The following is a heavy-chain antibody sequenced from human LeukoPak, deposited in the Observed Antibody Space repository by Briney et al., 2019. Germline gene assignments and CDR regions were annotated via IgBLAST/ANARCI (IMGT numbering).Heavy chain of an antibody. V-gene: IGHV1-2*02. CDR3: ARWIHCSSTSCSYYFDY. CDR2: INPISGGT. CDR1: GYTFTGYY. D-gene: IGHD2-2*01. J-gene: IGHJ4*02. Sequence: ASVKVSCKASGYTFTGYYMHWVRQAPGQGLEWMGWINPISGGTNYAQKFQGRVTMTRDTSISTAYMELSRLRSDDTAVYYCARWIHCSSTSCSYYFDYWGQGTLVTVSS.